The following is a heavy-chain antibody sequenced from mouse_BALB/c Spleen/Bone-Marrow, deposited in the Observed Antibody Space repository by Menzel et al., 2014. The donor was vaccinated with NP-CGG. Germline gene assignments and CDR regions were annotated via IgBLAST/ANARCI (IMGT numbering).Heavy chain of an antibody. D-gene: IGHD2-4*01. J-gene: IGHJ4*01. CDR2: IRSKSSNYAT. CDR1: GFTFNTYA. V-gene: IGHV10-1*02. Sequence: EVKVVESGGGLVQPKGSLKISCAASGFTFNTYAMNWVRQAPGKGLEWVARIRSKSSNYATYYVDSVKDRFTVSRDDSQSMLYLQMNNLRTEDTAMYYCVTYYDYDLYAMDYWGQGTSVTVSS. CDR3: VTYYDYDLYAMDY.